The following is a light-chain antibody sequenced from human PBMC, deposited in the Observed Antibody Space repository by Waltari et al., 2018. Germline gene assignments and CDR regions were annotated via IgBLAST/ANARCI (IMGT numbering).Light chain of an antibody. Sequence: EIVMTQSPATLSVSPGERATLSCRASQSVSIDLVWYQQKPGQAPRLLIYGASTRATGVPARFSGSGSGTDFTLTISSLQSEDVAIYYCQQYNKWPTFGGGTKV. CDR3: QQYNKWPT. CDR2: GAS. J-gene: IGKJ4*01. V-gene: IGKV3-15*01. CDR1: QSVSID.